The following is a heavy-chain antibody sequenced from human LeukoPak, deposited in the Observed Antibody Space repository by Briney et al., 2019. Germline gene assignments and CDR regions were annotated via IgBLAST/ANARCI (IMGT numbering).Heavy chain of an antibody. V-gene: IGHV4-30-2*01. D-gene: IGHD2-15*01. J-gene: IGHJ4*02. CDR3: ARSGCSGGSCYVDY. Sequence: SETLSLTCAVSGGSISSGGYSWSWIRQPPGKGLEWIGYIYHSGSTYYNPSLKSRVTISVDRSKNQFSLKLSSVTAADTAVYYCARSGCSGGSCYVDYWGQGTLVTVSS. CDR2: IYHSGST. CDR1: GGSISSGGYS.